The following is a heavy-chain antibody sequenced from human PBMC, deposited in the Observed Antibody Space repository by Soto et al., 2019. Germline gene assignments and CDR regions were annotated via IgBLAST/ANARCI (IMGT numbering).Heavy chain of an antibody. CDR1: GFTFTSSA. CDR2: IVVGSGNT. V-gene: IGHV1-58*01. D-gene: IGHD6-13*01. J-gene: IGHJ6*02. Sequence: SVKVSCKASGFTFTSSAVQWVRQARGQRLEWIGWIVVGSGNTNYAQKFQERVTITRDMSTSTAYMELSSLRSEDTAVYYCAADVIADENYYYYYGMDVWGQGTTVTVSS. CDR3: AADVIADENYYYYYGMDV.